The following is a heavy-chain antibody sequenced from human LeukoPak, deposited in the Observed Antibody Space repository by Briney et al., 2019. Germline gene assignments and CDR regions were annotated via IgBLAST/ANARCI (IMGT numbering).Heavy chain of an antibody. CDR1: GFTFNNYA. Sequence: GGSLRLSCAASGFTFNNYAMTWVRQAPGKGLEWVSGISGSGGSTYYADSVKGRFTISRDNSKNTLYLQMNSLRAEDTAVYYCAKPLSNHCGSPTCYSFDYWGQGTLGTVSS. D-gene: IGHD2-2*01. CDR3: AKPLSNHCGSPTCYSFDY. CDR2: ISGSGGST. V-gene: IGHV3-23*01. J-gene: IGHJ4*02.